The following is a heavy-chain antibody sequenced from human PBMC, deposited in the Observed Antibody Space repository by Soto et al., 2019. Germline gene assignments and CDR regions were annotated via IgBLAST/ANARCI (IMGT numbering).Heavy chain of an antibody. D-gene: IGHD3-16*01. J-gene: IGHJ6*02. V-gene: IGHV4-39*01. Sequence: SETLSLTCTVSGDSISSANFYWGWIRQPPGGGLEWIGSFYYRGNIHYNPSLQSRITMSVDTSKNQFSLKLTSVTAADTAVYYCAKAEYMVLTFKAFYYGMDVWGQGTTVTVSS. CDR1: GDSISSANFY. CDR3: AKAEYMVLTFKAFYYGMDV. CDR2: FYYRGNI.